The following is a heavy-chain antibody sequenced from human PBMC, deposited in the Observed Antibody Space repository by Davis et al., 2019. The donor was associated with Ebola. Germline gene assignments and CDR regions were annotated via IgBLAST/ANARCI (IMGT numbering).Heavy chain of an antibody. V-gene: IGHV4-38-2*01. D-gene: IGHD4-17*01. CDR3: ARGTVTIDY. J-gene: IGHJ4*02. CDR2: IYHSGST. CDR1: GYSISSGYY. Sequence: PSETLSLTCAVSGYSISSGYYWGWIRQPPGKGLEWIGSIYHSGSTYYNPSLKRRVTISVDTSKNQFSLKLSSVTAADTAVYYCARGTVTIDYWGQGTLVTVS.